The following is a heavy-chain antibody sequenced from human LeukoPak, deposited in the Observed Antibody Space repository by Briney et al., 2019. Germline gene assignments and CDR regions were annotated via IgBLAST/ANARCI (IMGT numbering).Heavy chain of an antibody. J-gene: IGHJ6*02. CDR2: IIPILGIA. V-gene: IGHV1-69*04. CDR3: ARVPRYYDSSGYYYVRAYYYYGMDV. CDR1: GGTFSSYA. Sequence: GASVKVSCKASGGTFSSYAISWVRQAPGQGLEWMGRIIPILGIANYAQKFQGRVTITADKSTSTAYMELSGLRSEDTAVYYCARVPRYYDSSGYYYVRAYYYYGMDVWGQGTTVTVSS. D-gene: IGHD3-22*01.